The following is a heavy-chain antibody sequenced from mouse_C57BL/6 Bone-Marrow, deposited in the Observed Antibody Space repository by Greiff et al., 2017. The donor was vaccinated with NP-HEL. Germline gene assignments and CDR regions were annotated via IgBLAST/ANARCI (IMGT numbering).Heavy chain of an antibody. J-gene: IGHJ4*01. CDR2: ILPGSGST. V-gene: IGHV1-9*01. D-gene: IGHD1-1*01. CDR1: GYTFTGYW. CDR3: ASRIYYYGSSYGYAMDY. Sequence: VQLVESGAELMKPGASVKLSCKATGYTFTGYWIEWVKQRPGHGLEWIGEILPGSGSTNYNEKFKGKATFTADTSSNTAYMQLSSLTTEDSAIYYCASRIYYYGSSYGYAMDYWGQGTSVTVSS.